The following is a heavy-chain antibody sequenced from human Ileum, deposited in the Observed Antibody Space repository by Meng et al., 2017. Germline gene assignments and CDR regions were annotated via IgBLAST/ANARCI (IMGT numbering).Heavy chain of an antibody. V-gene: IGHV4-4*02. D-gene: IGHD3-10*01. Sequence: QVQLQESGPGLVKPSGTLSLTCAVSGGSISNGKWWSWVRQPPGKRLEWIGEISQSGTTNYYPSLNSRVSISLDKANNHLSLTLTSVTAADTAVYYCATYGSGFTPPLDPWGQGILVTVSS. CDR3: ATYGSGFTPPLDP. J-gene: IGHJ5*02. CDR1: GGSISNGKW. CDR2: ISQSGTT.